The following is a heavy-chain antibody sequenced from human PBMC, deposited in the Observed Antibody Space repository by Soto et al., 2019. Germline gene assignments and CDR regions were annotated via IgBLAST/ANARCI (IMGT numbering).Heavy chain of an antibody. CDR1: GGSISSYY. D-gene: IGHD6-13*01. V-gene: IGHV4-59*08. CDR2: IYYSGST. Sequence: PSETLSLTCTVSGGSISSYYWSWIRQPPGKGLEWIGYIYYSGSTNYNPSLKSRVTISVDTSKNQFSLKLSSVTAADTAVYYCARHVRQQLVHFDYWGQGTLVTVSS. CDR3: ARHVRQQLVHFDY. J-gene: IGHJ4*02.